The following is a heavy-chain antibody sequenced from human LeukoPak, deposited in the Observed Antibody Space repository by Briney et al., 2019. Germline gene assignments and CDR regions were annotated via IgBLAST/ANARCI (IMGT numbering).Heavy chain of an antibody. CDR1: GFTFSVYT. Sequence: PGGSLRLSCAASGFTFSVYTMTWVRQSPGKGLEWVSCVSSTSTYIYYADSVKGRFTTSRDNAKNSVFLQMNSLRAEDTAVYLCAREGGNGDFYYYMDVWGKGTTVTVSS. CDR2: VSSTSTYI. D-gene: IGHD1-1*01. CDR3: AREGGNGDFYYYMDV. J-gene: IGHJ6*03. V-gene: IGHV3-21*01.